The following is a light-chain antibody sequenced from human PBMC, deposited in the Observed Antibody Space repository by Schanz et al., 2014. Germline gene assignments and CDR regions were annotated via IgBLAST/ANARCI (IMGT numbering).Light chain of an antibody. CDR2: KVS. V-gene: IGKV2-30*02. CDR1: QSLLHSDGNTY. J-gene: IGKJ5*01. Sequence: DVVMTQSPLSLPVTLGQPASISCRSSQSLLHSDGNTYLNWFQQRPGQSPRRLIYKVSNRDSGVPDRFSGSGSGTDFTLKISRVEAEDVGIYYCMQPLRTPPITFGQGTRLEIK. CDR3: MQPLRTPPIT.